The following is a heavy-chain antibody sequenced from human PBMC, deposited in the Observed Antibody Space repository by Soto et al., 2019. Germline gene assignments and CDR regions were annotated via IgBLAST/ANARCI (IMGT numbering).Heavy chain of an antibody. CDR2: IKRLTDGATT. V-gene: IGHV3-15*01. CDR1: GIIFSNAR. J-gene: IGHJ5*01. CDR3: TSDLPDNWFDP. D-gene: IGHD3-22*01. Sequence: KSGGSLRLSCEVSGIIFSNARMNWVRQAPGKGLEWVARIKRLTDGATTDYAAPVRGRFTISRDDSKNVLYLQMNGLKSEDTGVYFCTSDLPDNWFDPWGRGTQVTVSS.